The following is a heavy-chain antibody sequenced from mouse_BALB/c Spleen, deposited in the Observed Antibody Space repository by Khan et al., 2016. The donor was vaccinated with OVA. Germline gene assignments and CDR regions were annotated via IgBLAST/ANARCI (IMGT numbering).Heavy chain of an antibody. CDR1: GFTFSSYG. CDR3: ERVADDNYSEWFAY. CDR2: ISRGGSYT. J-gene: IGHJ3*01. Sequence: EVELVESGGDLVKPGGSLKLSCAASGFTFSSYGMSWVRQTPDKRLEWVASISRGGSYTYFPDNVKGRFTISRDNAKNTLYLQMSSLKSEDTAVEYCERVADDNYSEWFAYWGQGTLVTVSA. D-gene: IGHD2-12*01. V-gene: IGHV5-6*01.